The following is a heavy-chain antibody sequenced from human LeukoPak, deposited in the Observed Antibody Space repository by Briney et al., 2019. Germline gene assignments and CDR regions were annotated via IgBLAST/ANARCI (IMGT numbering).Heavy chain of an antibody. Sequence: ASVTVSFTASGYTFTVYFMHWVRQAPGQGLEWMGWVDPNSGGTNYAQKFQGRVTMTRDTSISTAYMELSRLRSDDTAVYYCARLVSYWGQGTLVTVSS. J-gene: IGHJ4*02. CDR3: ARLVSY. CDR2: VDPNSGGT. D-gene: IGHD2-8*02. V-gene: IGHV1-2*02. CDR1: GYTFTVYF.